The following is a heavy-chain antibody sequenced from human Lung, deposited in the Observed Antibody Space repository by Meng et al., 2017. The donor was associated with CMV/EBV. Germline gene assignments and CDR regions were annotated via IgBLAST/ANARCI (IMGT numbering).Heavy chain of an antibody. CDR3: TRTWLTGDTYYFDY. Sequence: GGSLRLXCAASGFAFGDYAMSWVRQAPGKGLEWVSFIRSKSYGGTTLYAASVKGRFTISRDDSKGVAYLQMNSLRTEGTAVYYCTRTWLTGDTYYFDYWGQGTXVTVSS. V-gene: IGHV3-49*04. CDR1: GFAFGDYA. CDR2: IRSKSYGGTT. J-gene: IGHJ4*02. D-gene: IGHD7-27*01.